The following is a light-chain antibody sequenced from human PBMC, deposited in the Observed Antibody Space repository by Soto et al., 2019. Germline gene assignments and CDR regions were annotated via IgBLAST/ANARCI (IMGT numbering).Light chain of an antibody. CDR1: QSVTKC. CDR3: QQCNNWPPIT. Sequence: EIVLTQSPATLSLSPGEKATLSSRASQSVTKCLAWYQQKPGQAPRLLIYDVFSRAPGIPARFSGSGSGTDFTLTISSLEPEDFAVYYCQQCNNWPPITFGQGTRLE. V-gene: IGKV3-11*01. J-gene: IGKJ5*01. CDR2: DVF.